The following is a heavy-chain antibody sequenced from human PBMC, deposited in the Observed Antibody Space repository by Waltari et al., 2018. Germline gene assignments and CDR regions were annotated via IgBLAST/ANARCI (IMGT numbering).Heavy chain of an antibody. J-gene: IGHJ6*02. CDR3: VRLEDCTGPGGNCYSADSFAMDV. CDR1: GVPLRGYY. V-gene: IGHV4-34*02. Sequence: QVQLQKRGAGQLQPSETLSLTCAVYGVPLRGYYWGWDRQPPGKGLEWSGEINHHGNINRNPSLSSRLTMLIDTSKIQFALKLIAVTAPDTGVYYCVRLEDCTGPGGNCYSADSFAMDVWGQGTMVTVSS. D-gene: IGHD2-15*01. CDR2: INHHGNI.